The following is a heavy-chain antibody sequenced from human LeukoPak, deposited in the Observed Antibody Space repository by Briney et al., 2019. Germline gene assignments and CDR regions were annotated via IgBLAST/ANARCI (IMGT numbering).Heavy chain of an antibody. CDR1: GFTVSSNY. V-gene: IGHV3-53*01. J-gene: IGHJ4*02. CDR2: IYSGGST. Sequence: GGSLRLSCAAPGFTVSSNYMSWVRQAPGKGLEWVSVIYSGGSTYYADSVKGRFTISRDNSKNTLYLQMNSLRAEDTAVYYCARGHDILTGQDYWGQGTLVTVSS. D-gene: IGHD3-9*01. CDR3: ARGHDILTGQDY.